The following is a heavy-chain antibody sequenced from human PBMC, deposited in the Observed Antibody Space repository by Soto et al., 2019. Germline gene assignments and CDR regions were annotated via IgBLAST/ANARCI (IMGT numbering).Heavy chain of an antibody. CDR1: GYTFAAYY. D-gene: IGHD4-17*01. CDR2: INPTSGGT. Sequence: QVQLVQSGAEVKKPGASVKVSCKTSGYTFAAYYIHWIRQAPGQGLEWMGWINPTSGGTVYAQNFQDRVIMTRDTSISTASMELRRLTSDDTAVYYCARDPDYGDYWGYFFDSWGQGTPVTVSS. V-gene: IGHV1-2*02. J-gene: IGHJ4*02. CDR3: ARDPDYGDYWGYFFDS.